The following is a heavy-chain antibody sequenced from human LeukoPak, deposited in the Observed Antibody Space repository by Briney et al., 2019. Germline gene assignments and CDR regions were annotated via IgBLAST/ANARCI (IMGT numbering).Heavy chain of an antibody. Sequence: PGGSLRLSCAASGFTVRSSYMSWVRQAPGKGLEWVSVIYSGDSTYYADSVKGRFTISRDNSKNTVYLQMNSLRAEDTAVYYCARDKGGYGNNWFDPWGQGTLVTVSS. CDR1: GFTVRSSY. CDR2: IYSGDST. CDR3: ARDKGGYGNNWFDP. J-gene: IGHJ5*02. D-gene: IGHD5-12*01. V-gene: IGHV3-66*01.